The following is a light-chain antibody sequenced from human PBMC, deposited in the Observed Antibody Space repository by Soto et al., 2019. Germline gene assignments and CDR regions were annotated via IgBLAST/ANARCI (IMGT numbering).Light chain of an antibody. CDR3: QQRSNWPLT. V-gene: IGKV3-11*01. J-gene: IGKJ4*01. Sequence: EIVLTQSPATLSLSPGERATLSCRASQSVNTYLAWYQLKPGQAPRLLMYDASNRATGIPARFIGSWSGTDFTLTISRLEPEDFAVYYCQQRSNWPLTFGGGTKVEIK. CDR1: QSVNTY. CDR2: DAS.